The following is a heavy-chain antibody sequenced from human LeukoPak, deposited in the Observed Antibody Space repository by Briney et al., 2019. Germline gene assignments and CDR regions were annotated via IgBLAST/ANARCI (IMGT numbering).Heavy chain of an antibody. CDR1: GFTFGSYW. Sequence: GRSLRLSCAASGFTFGSYWMHWVRQAPGNGLVWVSRINSDGSSTTHADSVEGPFTMPREKPKNPLCLQLNSQRTKDPCVYYCARRWIQPDYWGQGTLVTVSS. J-gene: IGHJ4*02. CDR3: ARRWIQPDY. CDR2: INSDGSST. V-gene: IGHV3-74*01. D-gene: IGHD5-18*01.